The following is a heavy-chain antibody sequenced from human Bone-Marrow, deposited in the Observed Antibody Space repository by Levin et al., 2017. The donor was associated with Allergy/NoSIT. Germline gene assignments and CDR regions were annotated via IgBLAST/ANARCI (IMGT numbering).Heavy chain of an antibody. CDR2: ITGSGDTT. D-gene: IGHD2/OR15-2a*01. Sequence: GESLKISCAASGFAFSSSAMSWVRQAPGKGLEWVSAITGSGDTTYYPDSVKGRFSISRDNFRSTLYLQMNILRAEDTAVYYCAKDYISYDYYGLDVWGQGTTVTVSS. J-gene: IGHJ6*02. V-gene: IGHV3-23*01. CDR3: AKDYISYDYYGLDV. CDR1: GFAFSSSA.